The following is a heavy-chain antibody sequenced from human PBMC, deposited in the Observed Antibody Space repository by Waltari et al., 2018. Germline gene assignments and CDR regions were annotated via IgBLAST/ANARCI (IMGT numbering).Heavy chain of an antibody. CDR1: GFTFSSYG. V-gene: IGHV3-33*06. D-gene: IGHD6-19*01. Sequence: QVQLVESGGGVVQPGRSLRLSCAASGFTFSSYGMHWVRQAPGKGLEWVAVIWYDGSNKYYADSVKGRFTISRDNSKNTLYLQMNSLRAEDTAVYYCAKGAEQWLAEGGYYFDYWGQGTLVTVSS. J-gene: IGHJ4*02. CDR2: IWYDGSNK. CDR3: AKGAEQWLAEGGYYFDY.